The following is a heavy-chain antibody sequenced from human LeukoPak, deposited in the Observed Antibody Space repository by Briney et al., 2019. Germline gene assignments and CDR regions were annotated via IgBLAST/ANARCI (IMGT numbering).Heavy chain of an antibody. D-gene: IGHD3-22*01. V-gene: IGHV3-49*04. CDR2: IRSKAYGGAT. CDR3: TRDRGYNSPYHKDV. J-gene: IGHJ6*03. CDR1: GFTFGDYG. Sequence: TGGSLRLSCTRSGFTFGDYGLSWVRQAPGKGLEGVGFIRSKAYGGATEYATSVKGRFTISRDDSKSTAYLQMNSLKIEDTAVYYCTRDRGYNSPYHKDVWGKGTTVTVSS.